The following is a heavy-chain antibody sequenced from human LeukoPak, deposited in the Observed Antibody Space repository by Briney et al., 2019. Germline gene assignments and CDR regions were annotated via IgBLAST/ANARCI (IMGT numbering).Heavy chain of an antibody. V-gene: IGHV3-30*18. CDR2: ISYDGSNK. Sequence: GGSLRLSCAASGFTFSSYGRHWVRQAPGKGLEWVAVISYDGSNKYYADSVKGRFTISRDNSKNTLYLQMNSLRAEDTAVYYCAKASPWELLPPFDYWGRGTLVTVSS. CDR3: AKASPWELLPPFDY. J-gene: IGHJ4*02. D-gene: IGHD1-26*01. CDR1: GFTFSSYG.